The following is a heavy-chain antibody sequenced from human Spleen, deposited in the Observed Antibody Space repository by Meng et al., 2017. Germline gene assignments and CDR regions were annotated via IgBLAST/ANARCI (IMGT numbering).Heavy chain of an antibody. V-gene: IGHV1-46*01. CDR3: TRDKWAARPSYFDY. CDR1: GYTFTTFH. J-gene: IGHJ4*02. CDR2: INPSTGRA. D-gene: IGHD6-6*01. Sequence: VELVQSGAEVKRPGASVKVPCKASGYTFTTFHMQWVRQDPGQGLEWMGIINPSTGRATYEQKFQGRVTMTRDTSTNTVYMELSSLRSEDTAIYYCTRDKWAARPSYFDYWGQGTLVTVSS.